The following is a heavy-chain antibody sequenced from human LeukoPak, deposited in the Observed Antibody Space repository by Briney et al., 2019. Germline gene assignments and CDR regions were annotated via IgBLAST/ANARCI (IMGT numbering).Heavy chain of an antibody. D-gene: IGHD4-17*01. V-gene: IGHV3-66*02. CDR3: ARDDLLTTVDY. CDR2: IYSGGTT. CDR1: GCSVSSNY. J-gene: IGHJ4*02. Sequence: PGGSLRLSCAGSGCSVSSNYMTWVRQAPGKGLEWVSVIYSGGTTYYADSVKGRFTISRDNSKSTLHLQMNNLRAEDTAVYYCARDDLLTTVDYWGQGTLVTVSS.